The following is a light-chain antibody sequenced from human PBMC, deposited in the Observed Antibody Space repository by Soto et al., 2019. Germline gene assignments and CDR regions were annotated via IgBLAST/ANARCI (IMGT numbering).Light chain of an antibody. CDR2: GAS. CDR1: ESVSRSF. J-gene: IGKJ1*01. CDR3: QQYGSSPQT. V-gene: IGKV3-20*01. Sequence: ENVLTQSPGTLALSPGERDALSCRASESVSRSFLAWYQQKPGQAPRLLIYGASTRATAIPHRFSGSGSGTDFTLTISRLEPEDFAVYYCQQYGSSPQTFGQGTKVDIK.